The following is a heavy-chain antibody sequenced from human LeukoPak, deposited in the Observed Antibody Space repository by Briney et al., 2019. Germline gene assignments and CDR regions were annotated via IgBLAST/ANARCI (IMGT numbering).Heavy chain of an antibody. CDR3: ATGGGRYCSSTSCYARGAFDI. J-gene: IGHJ3*02. CDR1: GGSISSGGYY. D-gene: IGHD2-2*01. CDR2: IYYSGST. V-gene: IGHV4-31*03. Sequence: SETLSLTCTVSGGSISSGGYYWSWIRQHPGKGLEWIGYIYYSGSTYYNPSLKSRVTISVDTSKNQLSLKLSSVTAADTAVYYCATGGGRYCSSTSCYARGAFDIWGQGTMVTVSS.